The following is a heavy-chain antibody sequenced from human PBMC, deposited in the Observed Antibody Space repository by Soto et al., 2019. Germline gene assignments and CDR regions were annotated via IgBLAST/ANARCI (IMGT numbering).Heavy chain of an antibody. J-gene: IGHJ5*02. CDR1: GGSFSGYY. D-gene: IGHD1-7*01. CDR2: INHSGST. V-gene: IGHV4-34*01. Sequence: SETLSLTCAVYGGSFSGYYWSWIRQPPGKGLEWIGEINHSGSTNYNPSLKSRVTISVDTCKNQFSLKLSSVTAADTAVYYCARGGSYNWNYDRGIAPNNWFDPWGQGTLVTVST. CDR3: ARGGSYNWNYDRGIAPNNWFDP.